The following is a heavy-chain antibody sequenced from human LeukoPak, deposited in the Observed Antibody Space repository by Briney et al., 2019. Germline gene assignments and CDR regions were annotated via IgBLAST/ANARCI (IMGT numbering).Heavy chain of an antibody. CDR3: ARGRHDSYYFDY. D-gene: IGHD2-21*02. V-gene: IGHV4-34*01. CDR2: INRSGST. J-gene: IGHJ4*02. CDR1: GGSFSGYY. Sequence: SETLSLTCAVYGGSFSGYYWSWIRQPPGKGLEWIGEINRSGSTNYNPSLKSRVTISVDTSKNQFSLKLSSVTAADTAVYYCARGRHDSYYFDYWGQGTLVTVSS.